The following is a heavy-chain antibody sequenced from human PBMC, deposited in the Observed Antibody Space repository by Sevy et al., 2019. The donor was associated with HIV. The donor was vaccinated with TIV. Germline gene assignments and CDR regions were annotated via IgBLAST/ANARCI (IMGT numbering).Heavy chain of an antibody. CDR3: AREDIRVAGIGYYFHS. Sequence: GESLKISCAASGFSISGYGMHWVRQAPGKGLEWVAVIWYDGTNREYADSVKGRFTISRDNSKNTLYLRMNSLRVEDTAVYYCAREDIRVAGIGYYFHSWGQGTLVTVSS. V-gene: IGHV3-33*01. J-gene: IGHJ4*02. CDR1: GFSISGYG. D-gene: IGHD6-19*01. CDR2: IWYDGTNR.